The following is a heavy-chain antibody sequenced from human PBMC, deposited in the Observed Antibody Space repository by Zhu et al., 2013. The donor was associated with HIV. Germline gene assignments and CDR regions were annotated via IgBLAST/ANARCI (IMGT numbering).Heavy chain of an antibody. CDR2: MNPNSANT. J-gene: IGHJ6*03. CDR3: ARYKGYSYGRYYYHMDV. Sequence: VQLVQSGAEVKKPGASVKVSCKASGYTFTSYDIIWVRQATGQGLEWMGWMNPNSANTGYARKFQGRVTITMNTSISTAYMELNSLRSEDTAAYYCARYKGYSYGRYYYHMDVWGKGTTVTVSS. D-gene: IGHD5-18*01. CDR1: GYTFTSYD. V-gene: IGHV1-8*03.